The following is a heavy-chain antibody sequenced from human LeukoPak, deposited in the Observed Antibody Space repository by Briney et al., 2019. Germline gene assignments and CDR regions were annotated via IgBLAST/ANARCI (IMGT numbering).Heavy chain of an antibody. V-gene: IGHV3-74*01. CDR2: INSDGSST. Sequence: PGGSLRLSCAASGFTFSSYSMNWVRQAPGKGLVWVSRINSDGSSTIYADAVKGRYTISRDNAKNTLYLQMNSLRAEDTAVYYCVRGYGGNTFDYWGQGTLVTVSS. CDR3: VRGYGGNTFDY. CDR1: GFTFSSYS. D-gene: IGHD4/OR15-4a*01. J-gene: IGHJ4*02.